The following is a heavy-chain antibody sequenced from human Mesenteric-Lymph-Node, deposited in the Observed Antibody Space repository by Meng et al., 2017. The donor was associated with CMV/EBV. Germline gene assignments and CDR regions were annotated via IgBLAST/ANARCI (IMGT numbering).Heavy chain of an antibody. CDR2: IYYSGST. D-gene: IGHD1-14*01. CDR1: GGSISSYY. V-gene: IGHV4-59*01. J-gene: IGHJ4*02. Sequence: SETLSLTCTVSGGSISSYYWNWIRQPPGKGLEWIGYIYYSGSTNYNPSLKSRVTISVDTSKNQFSLNLNSVTAADTAVYYCARDITWGFDSWGQGTLVTVSS. CDR3: ARDITWGFDS.